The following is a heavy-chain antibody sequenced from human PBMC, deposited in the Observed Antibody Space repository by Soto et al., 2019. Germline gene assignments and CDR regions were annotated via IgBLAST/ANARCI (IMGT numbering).Heavy chain of an antibody. D-gene: IGHD5-12*01. J-gene: IGHJ4*02. CDR3: ARDYSGYGY. V-gene: IGHV3-21*01. CDR2: ISSSSSYI. CDR1: GFTFSSYS. Sequence: EVQLVESGGGLVKPGGSLRLSCAASGFTFSSYSMNWVRQAPGKGLEWVSSISSSSSYIYYADSVKGRFTISRDNAENSLYLQMSSPRAEDTAVYYCARDYSGYGYWGQGTLVTVSS.